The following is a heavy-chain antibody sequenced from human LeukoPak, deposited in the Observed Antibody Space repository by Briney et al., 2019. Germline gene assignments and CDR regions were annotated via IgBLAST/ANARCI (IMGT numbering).Heavy chain of an antibody. Sequence: GGSLRLSCAAPGFTFSSYSMNWVRQAPGKGLEWVSSISSSSSYIYYADSVKGRFTISRDNAKNSLYLQMNSLRAEDTAVYYCARDGNYYDSRKGDYWGQGTLVTVSS. J-gene: IGHJ4*02. D-gene: IGHD3-22*01. V-gene: IGHV3-21*01. CDR3: ARDGNYYDSRKGDY. CDR1: GFTFSSYS. CDR2: ISSSSSYI.